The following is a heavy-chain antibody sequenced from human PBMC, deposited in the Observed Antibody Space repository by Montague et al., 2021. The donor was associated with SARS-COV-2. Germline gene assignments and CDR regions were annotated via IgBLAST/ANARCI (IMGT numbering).Heavy chain of an antibody. V-gene: IGHV4-61*01. CDR3: ARVGFGYCSGGSCYRAFDY. Sequence: SETLSLTCTVSGGSISSSSYYWSWIRQPPGKGLEWFGYIYYSGXTXYXXXXKXRVTISVDTSKNQFSLKLSSVTAADTAVYYCARVGFGYCSGGSCYRAFDYWGQGTLVTVSS. D-gene: IGHD2-15*01. CDR2: IYYSGXT. J-gene: IGHJ4*02. CDR1: GGSISSSSYY.